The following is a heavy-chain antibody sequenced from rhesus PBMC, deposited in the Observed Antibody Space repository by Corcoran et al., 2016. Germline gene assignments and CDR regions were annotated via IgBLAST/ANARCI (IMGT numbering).Heavy chain of an antibody. D-gene: IGHD5-42*01. CDR2: IKGNSGST. Sequence: QVQLQESGPGLVKHSETLSLTCAVSGGSFSTYWWTWSRPPPGRGLEWIGEIKGNSGSTNYNPSLESRVTISKDASKNQFSLKLNSVTAADTAVYYCARYKGYSGYNYMYWGQGVLVTVSS. CDR1: GGSFSTYW. J-gene: IGHJ4*01. V-gene: IGHV4-80*01. CDR3: ARYKGYSGYNYMY.